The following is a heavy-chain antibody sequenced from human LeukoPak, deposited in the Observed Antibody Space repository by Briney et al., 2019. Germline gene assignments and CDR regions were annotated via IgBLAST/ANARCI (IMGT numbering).Heavy chain of an antibody. Sequence: PSETLSLTCTVSGYSISGGYYWGWIRQPPGKGLEWIGTIFQSVSTYYNPSLKSRVTTSVDTSKNQFSLKLSSVTAADTAAYYCARNNSNGFDFWSQGTLVTVSS. V-gene: IGHV4-38-2*02. CDR1: GYSISGGYY. CDR3: ARNNSNGFDF. CDR2: IFQSVST. J-gene: IGHJ4*02. D-gene: IGHD6-19*01.